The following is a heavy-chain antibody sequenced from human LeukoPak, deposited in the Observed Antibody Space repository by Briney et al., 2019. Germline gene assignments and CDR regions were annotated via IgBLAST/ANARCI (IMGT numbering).Heavy chain of an antibody. CDR1: GGSLSPYY. J-gene: IGHJ4*02. D-gene: IGHD3-10*01. CDR3: AREGLQDYFGPGSFDD. Sequence: SETLSLTCAVSGGSLSPYYWSWIRQPPGKGLEWIGYIHYGGSANYNPSLKSRVTMSVDTSKNQVSLKLHSVTAADTAVYYCAREGLQDYFGPGSFDDWGQGTLVTVSS. CDR2: IHYGGSA. V-gene: IGHV4-59*01.